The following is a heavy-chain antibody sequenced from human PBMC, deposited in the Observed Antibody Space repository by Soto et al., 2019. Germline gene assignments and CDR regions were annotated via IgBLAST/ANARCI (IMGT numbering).Heavy chain of an antibody. CDR1: GFTFSSYA. Sequence: GGSLRLSCAASGFTFSSYAMSWVRQAPGKGLEWVSAISGSGGSTYYADSVKGRFTISRDNSKNTLYLQMNSLRAEDTAVYYCAKDLGVRGVNYYGMDVWGQGTTVTVSS. V-gene: IGHV3-23*01. CDR3: AKDLGVRGVNYYGMDV. CDR2: ISGSGGST. J-gene: IGHJ6*02. D-gene: IGHD3-10*01.